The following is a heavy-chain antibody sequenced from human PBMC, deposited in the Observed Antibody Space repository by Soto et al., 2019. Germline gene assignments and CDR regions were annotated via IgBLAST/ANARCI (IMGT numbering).Heavy chain of an antibody. Sequence: QVQVVQSGAEVKKPGASVRVSCKASGYTFINYGISWVRQAPGQGLEWMGWISAYNGNTNFAQKFQGRVTMSTDTSTRTAYMDLRSLSSDDTAVYYCARTAIAATDAFDIWGQGTMVTVSS. J-gene: IGHJ3*02. CDR2: ISAYNGNT. D-gene: IGHD2-21*02. CDR1: GYTFINYG. V-gene: IGHV1-18*01. CDR3: ARTAIAATDAFDI.